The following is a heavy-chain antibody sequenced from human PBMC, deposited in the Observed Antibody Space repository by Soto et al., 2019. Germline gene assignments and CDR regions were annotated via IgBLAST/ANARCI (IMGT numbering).Heavy chain of an antibody. CDR2: IYYSGST. V-gene: IGHV4-59*01. Sequence: LETLSLTCTVSGGSISSYYWSWIRQPPGKGLEYIGYIYYSGSTNYNPSLKSRVTISVDTSKNQFSLKLSSVTAADTAVYYCARDLGSAAFDIWGQGTMVTVSS. CDR1: GGSISSYY. CDR3: ARDLGSAAFDI. J-gene: IGHJ3*02. D-gene: IGHD1-26*01.